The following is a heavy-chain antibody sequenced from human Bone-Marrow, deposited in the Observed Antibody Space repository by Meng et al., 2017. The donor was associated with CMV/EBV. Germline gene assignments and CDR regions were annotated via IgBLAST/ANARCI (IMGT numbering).Heavy chain of an antibody. Sequence: CAASGFTFSIYAMNWVRQAPGKGLEWVSSISGTGVVTYYADSVKGRFTISRDNSKNTLFLQMNSLRAEDTAVYYCANPYNYYDSFDPWGQGTLVTVSS. V-gene: IGHV3-23*01. CDR1: GFTFSIYA. CDR2: ISGTGVVT. J-gene: IGHJ5*02. D-gene: IGHD3-22*01. CDR3: ANPYNYYDSFDP.